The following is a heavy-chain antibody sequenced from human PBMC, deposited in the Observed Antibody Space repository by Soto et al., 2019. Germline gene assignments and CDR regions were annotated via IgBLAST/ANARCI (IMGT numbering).Heavy chain of an antibody. CDR1: GFTFSDYA. D-gene: IGHD4-17*01. Sequence: QLLESGGGLVQPGGSLRLSCVASGFTFSDYAMSWVRQAPGKGLEWVSALSGRGGSTHYADSVKGRFTISRDKSKNTLYLQMNSLSAQDTAVYYCAKGEAYGDHYYYMDDWSKGTTVTVSS. CDR2: LSGRGGST. J-gene: IGHJ6*03. CDR3: AKGEAYGDHYYYMDD. V-gene: IGHV3-23*01.